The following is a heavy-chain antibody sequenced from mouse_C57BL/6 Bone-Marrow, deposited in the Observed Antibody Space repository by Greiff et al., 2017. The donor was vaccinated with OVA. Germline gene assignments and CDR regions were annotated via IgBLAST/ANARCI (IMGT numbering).Heavy chain of an antibody. CDR1: GYTFTSYW. D-gene: IGHD1-1*01. Sequence: QVQLQQPGAELVRPGSSVKLSCKASGYTFTSYWMHWVKQRPIQGLEWIGNIDPSDSETHYNQKFKDKATLTVDKSSSTAYMQLSSLTSEDSAVYYCARKDYYGRSSYAMDYWGQGTSVTVAS. CDR3: ARKDYYGRSSYAMDY. V-gene: IGHV1-52*01. CDR2: IDPSDSET. J-gene: IGHJ4*01.